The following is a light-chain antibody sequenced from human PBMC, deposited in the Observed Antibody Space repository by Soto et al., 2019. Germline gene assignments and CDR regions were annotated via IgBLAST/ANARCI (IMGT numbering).Light chain of an antibody. CDR2: DAF. J-gene: IGKJ4*01. Sequence: EIVLTQSPATLSLSPGERATLSCRASQSVGSSLAWYQQRPGQAPRLLIYDAFIRATGIPARFSGSESGTDFTLTISRLEPEDFAVYYCQQYVSIPLTFGGGTKVDIK. V-gene: IGKV3-11*01. CDR1: QSVGSS. CDR3: QQYVSIPLT.